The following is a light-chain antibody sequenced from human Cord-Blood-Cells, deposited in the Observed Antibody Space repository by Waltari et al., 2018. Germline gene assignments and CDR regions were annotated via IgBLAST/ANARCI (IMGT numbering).Light chain of an antibody. Sequence: DVVMTQSPLSLPVTLGQPASISCRSSQSLVYSDGNTYLNWFQQSPGQSPRRLIYKVSSRDSGVPDRFSGSGSGTDFTLKISRVEAEDVGVYYCMQGTHWPPYSFGQGTKLEIK. V-gene: IGKV2-30*01. CDR2: KVS. CDR3: MQGTHWPPYS. CDR1: QSLVYSDGNTY. J-gene: IGKJ2*03.